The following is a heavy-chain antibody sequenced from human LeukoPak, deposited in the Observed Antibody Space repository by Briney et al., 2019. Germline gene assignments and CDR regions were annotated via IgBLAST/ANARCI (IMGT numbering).Heavy chain of an antibody. V-gene: IGHV3-23*01. Sequence: PGGYLSLSCVGSGITLSNYGMSWVRQASGKGLEWVSGISERGGSTNYADSVKGRFIISRDTSKDTVYLQMNSLRVEDTAVYFCAKRGIVIRAVIIIGFHKEAYYFDYWGQGILVTVSS. CDR1: GITLSNYG. CDR3: AKRGIVIRAVIIIGFHKEAYYFDY. D-gene: IGHD3-10*01. CDR2: ISERGGST. J-gene: IGHJ4*02.